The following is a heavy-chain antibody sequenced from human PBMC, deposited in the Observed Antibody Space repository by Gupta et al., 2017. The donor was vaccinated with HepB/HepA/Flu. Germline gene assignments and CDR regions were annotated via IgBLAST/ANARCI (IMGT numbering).Heavy chain of an antibody. CDR1: GGSFRGYY. D-gene: IGHD3-3*01. Sequence: QVQLQQWGAGLLKPSETLSLTCAVYGGSFRGYYWRWIRQPPGKGLEWIGEINHSGSTNYNPSLKSRVTISVDTSKNQFSLKLSSVTAADTAVYYCARARTLITIFGVVKGSNWFDPWGQGTLVTVSS. CDR2: INHSGST. J-gene: IGHJ5*02. CDR3: ARARTLITIFGVVKGSNWFDP. V-gene: IGHV4-34*01.